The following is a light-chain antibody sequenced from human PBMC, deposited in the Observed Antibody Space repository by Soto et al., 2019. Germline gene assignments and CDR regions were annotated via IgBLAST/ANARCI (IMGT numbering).Light chain of an antibody. CDR1: SSDVGSYNL. CDR2: EGS. J-gene: IGLJ3*02. Sequence: QSVLTQPASVSGSPGQSITISCTGTSSDVGSYNLVSWYQQHPGKAPKLMIYEGSKRPSGVSNRFSGSKSGNTASLTISGRQAEDEAEYYCCSYAGSSTGVFGGGTKLTVL. CDR3: CSYAGSSTGV. V-gene: IGLV2-23*01.